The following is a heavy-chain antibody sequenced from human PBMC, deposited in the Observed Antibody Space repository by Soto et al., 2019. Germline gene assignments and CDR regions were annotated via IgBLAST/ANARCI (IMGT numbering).Heavy chain of an antibody. Sequence: EASVKVSCKASGGTFSSYAISWVRQAPGQGLEWMGGIIPIFGTANYAQKFQGRVTITADKSTSTAYMELSSLRSEDTAVYYCASSAAAQAGGYFDLWGRGTLVTVSS. CDR2: IIPIFGTA. CDR1: GGTFSSYA. CDR3: ASSAAAQAGGYFDL. J-gene: IGHJ2*01. V-gene: IGHV1-69*06. D-gene: IGHD6-13*01.